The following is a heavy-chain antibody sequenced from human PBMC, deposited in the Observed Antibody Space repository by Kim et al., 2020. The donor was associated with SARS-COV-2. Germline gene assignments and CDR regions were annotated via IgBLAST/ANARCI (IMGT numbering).Heavy chain of an antibody. V-gene: IGHV4-39*01. CDR1: GGSISSSSYY. D-gene: IGHD3-16*02. Sequence: SETLSLTCTVSGGSISSSSYYWGWIRQPPGKGLEWIGSIYYSGSTYYNPSLKSRVTISVDTSKNQFSLKLSSVTAADTAVYYCARQGTEGGLGELSFPLQNNYYYYGMDVWGQGTTVTVSS. J-gene: IGHJ6*02. CDR2: IYYSGST. CDR3: ARQGTEGGLGELSFPLQNNYYYYGMDV.